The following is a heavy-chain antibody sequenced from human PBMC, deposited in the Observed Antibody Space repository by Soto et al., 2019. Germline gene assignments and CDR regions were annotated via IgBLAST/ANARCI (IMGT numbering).Heavy chain of an antibody. CDR3: ARLVYDTRLNYMYFDF. CDR1: GVSISSGSW. J-gene: IGHJ4*02. D-gene: IGHD3-10*01. CDR2: IFHDGTA. V-gene: IGHV4-4*02. Sequence: SETLSLTCAVSGVSISSGSWWTWVRQSPQRGLEYIGEIFHDGTANYYPSFERRVAISVDTSKNQFSLKLTSVTAADTAIYFCARLVYDTRLNYMYFDFWGQGTLVTVSS.